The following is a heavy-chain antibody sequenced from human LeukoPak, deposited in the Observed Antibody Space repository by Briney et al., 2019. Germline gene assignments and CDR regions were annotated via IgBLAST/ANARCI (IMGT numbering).Heavy chain of an antibody. J-gene: IGHJ4*02. CDR3: ATDYYYDSSGSYYTVDY. CDR1: GYTFTDFS. CDR2: FNPEDGET. V-gene: IGHV1-24*01. D-gene: IGHD3-22*01. Sequence: APVKVSCKVSGYTFTDFSMHWVRQPPGKGLEGMGGFNPEDGETFYAQKFQGRVTMTEDTSTDTAYMELSSLRSEDTAVYYCATDYYYDSSGSYYTVDYWGQGTLVTVSS.